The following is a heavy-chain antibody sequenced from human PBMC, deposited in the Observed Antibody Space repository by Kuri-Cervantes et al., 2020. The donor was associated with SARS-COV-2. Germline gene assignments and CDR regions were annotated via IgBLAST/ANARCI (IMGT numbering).Heavy chain of an antibody. CDR2: IYSSGST. CDR1: GDSISSHSYF. J-gene: IGHJ4*02. V-gene: IGHV4-61*09. CDR3: ARRGLGYCSSTSCYSAFDY. D-gene: IGHD2-2*02. Sequence: SETLSLTCTVSGDSISSHSYFWSWIRQPAGKGLEWIGHIYSSGSTNYNPSLKSRVTISVDTSKNQFSLKLSSVTAADTAVYYCARRGLGYCSSTSCYSAFDYWGQGTLVTVSS.